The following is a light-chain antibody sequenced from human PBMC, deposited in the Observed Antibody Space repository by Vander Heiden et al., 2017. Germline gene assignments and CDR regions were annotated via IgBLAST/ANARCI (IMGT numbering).Light chain of an antibody. CDR2: DDN. CDR1: DLESIR. V-gene: IGLV3-21*02. CDR3: QVWDGGSGRLVV. J-gene: IGLJ2*01. Sequence: SYVLTQPPSVSVAPGHTATIICGGGDLESIRVTWYQQRPGQAPLLVVYDDNDRPAGIPERFSGSNSGNTDTLIITGGEAGDEGDDFCQVWDGGSGRLVVFGGGTKLTVL.